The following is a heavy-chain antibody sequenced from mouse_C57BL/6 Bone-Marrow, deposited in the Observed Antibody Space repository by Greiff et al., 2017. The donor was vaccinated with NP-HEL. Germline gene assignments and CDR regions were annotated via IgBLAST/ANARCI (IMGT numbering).Heavy chain of an antibody. CDR3: ARPLWLRRGRYFDV. CDR2: IDPSDSET. Sequence: QVQLKQPGAELVRPGSSVKLSCKASGYTFTSYWMHWVKQRPIQGLEWIGNIDPSDSETHYNQKFKDKATLTVDKSSSTAYMQLSSLTSEDSAVYYCARPLWLRRGRYFDVWGTGTTVTVSS. V-gene: IGHV1-52*01. D-gene: IGHD2-2*01. J-gene: IGHJ1*03. CDR1: GYTFTSYW.